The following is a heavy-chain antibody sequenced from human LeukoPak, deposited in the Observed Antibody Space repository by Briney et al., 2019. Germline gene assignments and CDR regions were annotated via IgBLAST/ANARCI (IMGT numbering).Heavy chain of an antibody. CDR1: GFTFSNYW. CDR2: IKPDGSET. V-gene: IGHV3-7*05. J-gene: IGHJ6*02. CDR3: ARAMDV. Sequence: PGGSLRLSCAASGFTFSNYWMTWARQAPGKGLEWVANIKPDGSETYHVDSVKGRFTISRDNAKNLLYLQMNSLRGDDTAVYYCARAMDVWGQGTTVIVSS.